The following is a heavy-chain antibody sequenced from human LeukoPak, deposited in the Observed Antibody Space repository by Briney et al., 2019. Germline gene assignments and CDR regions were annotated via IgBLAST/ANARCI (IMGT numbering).Heavy chain of an antibody. V-gene: IGHV1-2*02. CDR3: ARNDGVPALSFDY. J-gene: IGHJ4*02. CDR1: GYTFTGYY. D-gene: IGHD2-2*01. CDR2: INPNSGGT. Sequence: ASVKVSCKASGYTFTGYYMHWVRQAPGQGLEWMGWINPNSGGTNYAQKFQGRVTMTRDTSISTAYMELSRLRSDDTAMYYCARNDGVPALSFDYWGQGTLVTVSS.